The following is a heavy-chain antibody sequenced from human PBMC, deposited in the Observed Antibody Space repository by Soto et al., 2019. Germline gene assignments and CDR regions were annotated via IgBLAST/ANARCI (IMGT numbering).Heavy chain of an antibody. CDR3: ARGPYYDFWSGPLDY. J-gene: IGHJ4*02. CDR1: GFTFSSYG. V-gene: IGHV3-30*03. D-gene: IGHD3-3*01. CDR2: ISYDGSNK. Sequence: GGSLRLSCAASGFTFSSYGMHWVRQAPGKGLEWVAVISYDGSNKYYADSVKGRFTISRDNSKNTLYLQMNSLRAEDTAVYYCARGPYYDFWSGPLDYWGQGTLVTVSS.